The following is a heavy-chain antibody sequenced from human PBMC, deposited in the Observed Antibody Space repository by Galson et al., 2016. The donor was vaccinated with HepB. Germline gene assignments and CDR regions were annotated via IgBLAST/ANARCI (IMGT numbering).Heavy chain of an antibody. CDR2: ISCSGSTI. CDR1: GFTFSDYY. J-gene: IGHJ6*02. V-gene: IGHV3-11*01. CDR3: ARGAGELLDYGMDV. Sequence: SLRLSCAASGFTFSDYYMSWIRQAPGKGLEWISYISCSGSTIYYADSVKGRFTISRDNAKNSLYLQMTSPRAEDTAVYYCARGAGELLDYGMDVWGQGTTVTVSS. D-gene: IGHD1-26*01.